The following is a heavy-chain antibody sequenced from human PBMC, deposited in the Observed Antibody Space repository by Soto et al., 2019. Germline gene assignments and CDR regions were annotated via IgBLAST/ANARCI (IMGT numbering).Heavy chain of an antibody. CDR1: GYTFTGYY. J-gene: IGHJ6*02. V-gene: IGHV1-2*02. D-gene: IGHD6-13*01. Sequence: QVQLVQSGAEVKKPGASVKVSCKASGYTFTGYYMHWVRQAPGQGLEWMGWINPNSGGTNYAQKFQGRVTMTRDTSISTAYMELSRLRSDDTAEYYCARVGQQLGNYYYYGMDVWGQGTTVTVSS. CDR2: INPNSGGT. CDR3: ARVGQQLGNYYYYGMDV.